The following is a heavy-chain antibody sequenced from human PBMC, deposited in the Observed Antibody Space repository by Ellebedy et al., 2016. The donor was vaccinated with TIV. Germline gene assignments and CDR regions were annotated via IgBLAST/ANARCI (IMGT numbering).Heavy chain of an antibody. D-gene: IGHD2-2*01. CDR2: ISGSGGST. CDR1: GFTFSSYA. V-gene: IGHV3-23*01. CDR3: ARGRGGGSDSSTPRYYFDY. Sequence: GESLKISCAASGFTFSSYAMSWVRQAPGKGLEWVSTISGSGGSTYYVDSVRGRFTISRDNSKKTLSLQMNSLSADDTAAYYCARGRGGGSDSSTPRYYFDYWGQGTLVTASS. J-gene: IGHJ4*02.